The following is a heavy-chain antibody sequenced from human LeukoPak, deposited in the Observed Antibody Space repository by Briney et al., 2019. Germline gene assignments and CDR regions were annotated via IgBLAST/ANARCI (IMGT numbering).Heavy chain of an antibody. D-gene: IGHD3-16*01. CDR2: IYYSGST. CDR3: ARDLGPYNWFDP. V-gene: IGHV4-59*01. Sequence: PSETLSLTCTVSGGSISSYYWSWIRQPPGKGLEWIGYIYYSGSTNYNPSLKSRVTTSVDTSKNQFSLKLSSVTAADTAVYYCARDLGPYNWFDPWGQGTLVTVSS. J-gene: IGHJ5*02. CDR1: GGSISSYY.